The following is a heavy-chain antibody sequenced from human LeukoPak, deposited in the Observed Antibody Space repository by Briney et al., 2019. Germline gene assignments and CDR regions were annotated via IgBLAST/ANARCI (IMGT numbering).Heavy chain of an antibody. CDR2: IVGSGGIT. V-gene: IGHV3-23*01. J-gene: IGHJ4*02. Sequence: PGGSLRLSCVASGFTFGSFAMYWVRQAPGKGLEWVPGIVGSGGITYYADSVQGRFTISRDNSKNTVYLQMNSLRDEDTAIYYCAKTTVGYSSGRYPGWPADSWGQGAPVIVSS. CDR3: AKTTVGYSSGRYPGWPADS. CDR1: GFTFGSFA. D-gene: IGHD6-19*01.